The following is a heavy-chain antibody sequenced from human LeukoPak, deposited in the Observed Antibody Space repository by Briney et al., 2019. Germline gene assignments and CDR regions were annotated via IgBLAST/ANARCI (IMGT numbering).Heavy chain of an antibody. D-gene: IGHD2-15*01. CDR2: ISSSSSYI. Sequence: GGSLRLSCAASGFTFNSYGMNWVRQAPGKGLEWVSSISSSSSYIYYADSVKGRFTISRDNAKNSLYLQMNSLRAEDTAVYYCARTIRDYCSGGSCSTFYYYSYYMDVWGKGTTVTVSS. V-gene: IGHV3-21*01. CDR3: ARTIRDYCSGGSCSTFYYYSYYMDV. J-gene: IGHJ6*03. CDR1: GFTFNSYG.